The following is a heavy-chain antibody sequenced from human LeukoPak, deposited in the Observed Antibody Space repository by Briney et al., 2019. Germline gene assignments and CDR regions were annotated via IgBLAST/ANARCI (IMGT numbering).Heavy chain of an antibody. Sequence: WAAVNVSCKCSGGTFSSYAISGVRQAPGQGLEWMGGIIPSFGTANYAQKFQGRVTITADESTSTAYMELSSLRSEDTAVYYCARCPEVRGVIITRFDPWGQGTLVTVSS. CDR2: IIPSFGTA. V-gene: IGHV1-69*13. CDR1: GGTFSSYA. J-gene: IGHJ5*02. D-gene: IGHD3-10*01. CDR3: ARCPEVRGVIITRFDP.